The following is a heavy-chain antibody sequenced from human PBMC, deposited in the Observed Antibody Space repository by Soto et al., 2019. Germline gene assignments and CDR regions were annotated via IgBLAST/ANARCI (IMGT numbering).Heavy chain of an antibody. J-gene: IGHJ4*02. Sequence: PSETLSLTCTVSGGSVSSGSYYWSWIRQPPWKGLEWIGYIYYSGSTNYNPSLKSRATISVDTSKNQFSLKLSSVTAADTAVYYCARVRRDGYNWYFDYWGQGXLVTVSS. V-gene: IGHV4-61*01. CDR1: GGSVSSGSYY. CDR2: IYYSGST. CDR3: ARVRRDGYNWYFDY. D-gene: IGHD5-12*01.